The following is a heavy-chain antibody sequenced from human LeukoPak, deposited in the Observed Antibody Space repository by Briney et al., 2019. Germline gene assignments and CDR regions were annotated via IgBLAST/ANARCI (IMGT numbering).Heavy chain of an antibody. V-gene: IGHV1-69*13. D-gene: IGHD3-3*01. J-gene: IGHJ4*02. CDR3: ATQAAEYYDFYRHLDY. Sequence: SVKVSCKASGGTFSSYAISWVRQAPGQGLEWMGGIIPIFGTANYAQKFQGRVTITADESTSTAYMELSSLRSGDTAVYYCATQAAEYYDFYRHLDYWGQGTLVTVSS. CDR2: IIPIFGTA. CDR1: GGTFSSYA.